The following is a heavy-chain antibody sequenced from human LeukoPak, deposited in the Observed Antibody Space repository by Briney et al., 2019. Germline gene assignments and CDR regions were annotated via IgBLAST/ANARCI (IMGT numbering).Heavy chain of an antibody. CDR1: GGSISSYC. V-gene: IGHV4-59*01. D-gene: IGHD4-11*01. J-gene: IGHJ6*02. CDR3: ARDPAGAASNHDGMDV. Sequence: WETLTLSCTVSGGSISSYCRSWIRQPPGKGLEWIGYIYYSGSTNYNPSLKSRVTISVDTSKNQFSLKLSSVNAADTAVYYCARDPAGAASNHDGMDVWGQGTTVTVSS. CDR2: IYYSGST.